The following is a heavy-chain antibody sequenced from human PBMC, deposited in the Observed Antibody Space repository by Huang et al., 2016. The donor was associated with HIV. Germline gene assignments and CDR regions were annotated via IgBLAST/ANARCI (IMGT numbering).Heavy chain of an antibody. CDR3: ATGFDTYYDI. J-gene: IGHJ3*02. CDR1: GYTLTELS. CDR2: LAPEHGET. V-gene: IGHV1-24*01. Sequence: QVQLVQSGAEVKKPGASVKVSCKVSGYTLTELSIHWVRQAPGNGLEWMGGLAPEHGETNDAQNFQGRVTMTEDTSTDTAYMELNSLRSEDTAVYYCATGFDTYYDIWGQGTMVIASS. D-gene: IGHD2-21*01.